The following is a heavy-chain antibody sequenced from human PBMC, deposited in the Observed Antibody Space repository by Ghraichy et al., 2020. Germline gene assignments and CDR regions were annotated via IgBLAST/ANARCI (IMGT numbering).Heavy chain of an antibody. J-gene: IGHJ6*02. CDR1: GGSFSGYY. Sequence: SETLSLTCAVYGGSFSGYYWSWIRQPPGKGLEWIGEINHSGSTNYNPSLKSRVTISVDTSKNQFSLKLSSVTAADTAVYYCARGLYYYYYGMDVWGQGTTVTVSS. CDR3: ARGLYYYYYGMDV. CDR2: INHSGST. V-gene: IGHV4-34*01.